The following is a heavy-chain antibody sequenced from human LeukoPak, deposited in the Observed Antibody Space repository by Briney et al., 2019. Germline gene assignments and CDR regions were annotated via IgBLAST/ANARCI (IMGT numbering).Heavy chain of an antibody. J-gene: IGHJ4*02. D-gene: IGHD5-18*01. Sequence: SETLFLTCTVSGGSISSYYWSWIRQPAGKGLEWIGRIYTSGGTNYNPSLKSRVTMSVDTSKNQFSLKLSSVTAADTAVYYCASQGKYSYGLIFDYWGQGTLVTVSS. CDR2: IYTSGGT. CDR3: ASQGKYSYGLIFDY. V-gene: IGHV4-4*07. CDR1: GGSISSYY.